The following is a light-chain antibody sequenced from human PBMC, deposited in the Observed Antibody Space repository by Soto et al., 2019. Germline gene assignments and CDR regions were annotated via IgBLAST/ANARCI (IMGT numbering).Light chain of an antibody. Sequence: QSVLTQPPSASGSPGQSVTISCTGTKNDIGVCDFVSWYQHHPGKAPRLIIYEVVQRPSGVPDRFSGSKSGNTASLTVSGLHAADEADYFCKSYAGSNTYGFGSGTKVTVL. CDR2: EVV. V-gene: IGLV2-8*01. CDR3: KSYAGSNTYG. J-gene: IGLJ1*01. CDR1: KNDIGVCDF.